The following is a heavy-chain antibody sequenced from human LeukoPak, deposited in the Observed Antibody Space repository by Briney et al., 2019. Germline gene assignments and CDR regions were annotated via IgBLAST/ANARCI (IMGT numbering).Heavy chain of an antibody. CDR1: GGSISSGGYY. D-gene: IGHD2-2*01. J-gene: IGHJ4*02. CDR2: IYYSGST. V-gene: IGHV4-31*03. Sequence: SQTLSLTCTVSGGSISSGGYYWSWIRQHPGKGLEWIGYIYYSGSTYYNPSLKSRVTIPVDTSKNQFSLKLSSVTAADTAVYYCARESPAICFDYWGQGTLVTVSS. CDR3: ARESPAICFDY.